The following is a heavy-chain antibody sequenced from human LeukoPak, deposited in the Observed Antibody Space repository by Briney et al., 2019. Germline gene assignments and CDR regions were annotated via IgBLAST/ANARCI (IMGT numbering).Heavy chain of an antibody. CDR2: ISGSGGST. J-gene: IGHJ4*02. CDR1: GFTFSSYA. Sequence: GGSLRLSRAASGFTFSSYAMSWVRQAPGKGLEWVSGISGSGGSTYYADSVKGRFTIFRDNSKNTLYLQMNSLRAEDTAVYHCANGWSPDYWGRGILVTVSS. D-gene: IGHD2-15*01. V-gene: IGHV3-23*01. CDR3: ANGWSPDY.